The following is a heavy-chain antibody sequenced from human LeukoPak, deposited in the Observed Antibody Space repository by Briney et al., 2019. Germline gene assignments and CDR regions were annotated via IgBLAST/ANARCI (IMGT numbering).Heavy chain of an antibody. D-gene: IGHD2-2*01. V-gene: IGHV3-30*18. J-gene: IGHJ4*02. CDR3: AKEIVPTHYFDY. CDR2: ISYDGSNK. CDR1: GFTFSSYG. Sequence: GGSLRLSCAASGFTFSSYGMHWVRQAPGKGLEWVAVISYDGSNKYYADSVKGRFTISRDNSKNTLYLQMNSLRAEDTAVYYCAKEIVPTHYFDYWGQGTLVTVSS.